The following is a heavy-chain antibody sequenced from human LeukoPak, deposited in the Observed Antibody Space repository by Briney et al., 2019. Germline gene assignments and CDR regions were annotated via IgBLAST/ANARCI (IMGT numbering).Heavy chain of an antibody. CDR3: ARDTAKVSDY. CDR1: GFTFSSYA. D-gene: IGHD4-17*01. Sequence: GGSLRLSCAASGFTFSSYAMSWVRQAPGKGLEWVSSISSSSSYIFYADSVKGRFTISRDNAKNSLYLQMNSLRAEDTAVYYCARDTAKVSDYWGQGTLVTVSS. V-gene: IGHV3-21*01. CDR2: ISSSSSYI. J-gene: IGHJ4*02.